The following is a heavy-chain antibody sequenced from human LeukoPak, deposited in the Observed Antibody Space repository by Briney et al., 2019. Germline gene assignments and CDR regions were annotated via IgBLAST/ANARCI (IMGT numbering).Heavy chain of an antibody. CDR1: GYTFTSYG. CDR3: ARGYCSGGSCYLFDL. CDR2: ISAYNGNT. V-gene: IGHV1-18*04. J-gene: IGHJ2*01. D-gene: IGHD2-15*01. Sequence: GASVKVSCKASGYTFTSYGISWVRQAPGQGLEWMGWISAYNGNTNCAQKLQGRVTMTTDTSTSTAYMELRSLRSDDTAVYYCARGYCSGGSCYLFDLWGRGTLVTVSS.